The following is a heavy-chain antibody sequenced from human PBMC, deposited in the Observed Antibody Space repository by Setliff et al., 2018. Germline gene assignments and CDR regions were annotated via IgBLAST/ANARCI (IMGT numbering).Heavy chain of an antibody. J-gene: IGHJ4*02. Sequence: SETLSLTCTVSDGSLSTYYWSWIRQPPGKGLEFIGYVYYSGTANYSPSLRSRLTISVDTSKSQFSLRLNSVTAADTAVYYCARTGTYRYFDYWGRGTLVTVSS. CDR1: DGSLSTYY. CDR2: VYYSGTA. CDR3: ARTGTYRYFDY. D-gene: IGHD1-1*01. V-gene: IGHV4-59*08.